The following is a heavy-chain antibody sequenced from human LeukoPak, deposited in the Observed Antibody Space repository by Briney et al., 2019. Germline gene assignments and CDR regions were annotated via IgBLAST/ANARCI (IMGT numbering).Heavy chain of an antibody. CDR2: IYSGGST. D-gene: IGHD2-2*02. CDR3: ARGRGKGYCSSTSCYTGGVFDY. V-gene: IGHV3-53*01. J-gene: IGHJ4*02. CDR1: GFTVSSNY. Sequence: PGGSLRLSCAAAGFTVSSNYMSWVRQAPGKGLEWVSVIYSGGSTYYSDYVTGRFTISRDNSKNTLYLQMISLRAEDTAVYYCARGRGKGYCSSTSCYTGGVFDYWGQGTLVTVSS.